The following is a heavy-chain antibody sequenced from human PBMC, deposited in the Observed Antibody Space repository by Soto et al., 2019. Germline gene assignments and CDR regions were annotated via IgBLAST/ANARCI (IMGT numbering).Heavy chain of an antibody. CDR2: LTTTTSTYI. CDR3: ARGERVGDPMFDY. CDR1: GFDFSDYS. J-gene: IGHJ4*02. D-gene: IGHD4-17*01. V-gene: IGHV3-21*01. Sequence: EVQLVESGGGLVKPGGSLRLSCVASGFDFSDYSNNWVRQVPGKGLEWVSSLTTTTSTYIHYADSVTGRFTIFRDSTKNSVCLQMDSLKAEDTAIYYCARGERVGDPMFDYWGQGTLVTVSS.